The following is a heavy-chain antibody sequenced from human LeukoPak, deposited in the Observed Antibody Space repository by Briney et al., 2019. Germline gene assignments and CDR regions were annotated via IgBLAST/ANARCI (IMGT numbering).Heavy chain of an antibody. D-gene: IGHD3-22*01. CDR2: ISYDGSNK. V-gene: IGHV3-30*18. CDR3: AKELPTYYYDSSGYYYPDY. Sequence: GGSLRLSCAASGFTFSSYGMPWVRQAPGKGLEWVAVISYDGSNKYYADSVKGRFTISRDNSKNTLYLQMNSLRAEDTAVYYCAKELPTYYYDSSGYYYPDYWGQGTLVTVSS. CDR1: GFTFSSYG. J-gene: IGHJ4*02.